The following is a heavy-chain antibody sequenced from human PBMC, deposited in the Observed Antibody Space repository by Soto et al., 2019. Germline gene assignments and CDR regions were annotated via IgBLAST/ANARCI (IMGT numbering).Heavy chain of an antibody. J-gene: IGHJ4*02. V-gene: IGHV3-7*01. CDR1: GFTFSSYW. CDR2: IKQDGSEK. CDR3: VRDRAIYCSGGSCYSSVGY. D-gene: IGHD2-15*01. Sequence: PGGSLRLSCAASGFTFSSYWMSWVRQAPGKGLEWVANIKQDGSEKYYVDSVKGRFTISRDNAKNSLYLQMNSLRAEDTAVYYCVRDRAIYCSGGSCYSSVGYWGQGTLVTVSS.